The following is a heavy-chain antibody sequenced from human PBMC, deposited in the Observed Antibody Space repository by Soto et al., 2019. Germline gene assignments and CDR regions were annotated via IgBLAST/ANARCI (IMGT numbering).Heavy chain of an antibody. J-gene: IGHJ5*02. Sequence: VQLVESGGGVVQPGRSLRLSCAASGFTFSSYGMHWVRQAPGKGLEWVAVIWYDGSNKYYADSVKGRFTISRDNSKNTLYLQMSSLIAEDTAVYYCAREGVVAVGNWFDPWGQGTLVTVSS. V-gene: IGHV3-33*01. CDR2: IWYDGSNK. CDR1: GFTFSSYG. D-gene: IGHD2-15*01. CDR3: AREGVVAVGNWFDP.